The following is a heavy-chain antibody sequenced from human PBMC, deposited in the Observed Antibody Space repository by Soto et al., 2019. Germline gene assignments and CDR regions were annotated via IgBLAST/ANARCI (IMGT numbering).Heavy chain of an antibody. D-gene: IGHD5-12*01. CDR2: IIPILGIA. Sequence: SVKVSCKASGGTFSSYTISWVRQAPGQGLEWMGRIIPILGIANYAQKFQGRVTITADKSTSTAYMELSSLRSEDTAVYYCASKPYSGYDVGRFAVLRKATPVTVPS. CDR3: ASKPYSGYDVGRFAV. CDR1: GGTFSSYT. J-gene: IGHJ6*04. V-gene: IGHV1-69*02.